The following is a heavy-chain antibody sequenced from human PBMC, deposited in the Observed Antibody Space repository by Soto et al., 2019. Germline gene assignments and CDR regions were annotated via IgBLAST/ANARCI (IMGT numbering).Heavy chain of an antibody. V-gene: IGHV1-2*04. D-gene: IGHD6-19*01. J-gene: IGHJ4*02. Sequence: QVQLVQSGAEVKKPGASVKVSCKASGYTFTDYYLHWVRQAPGQGLEWMGWINPYSGGTHFTQKFQGWVSMTRDTYINTAYLELSRLKSDDTAIYYCARVRSIYSTGWYYFDYWGQGTLVTVSS. CDR1: GYTFTDYY. CDR3: ARVRSIYSTGWYYFDY. CDR2: INPYSGGT.